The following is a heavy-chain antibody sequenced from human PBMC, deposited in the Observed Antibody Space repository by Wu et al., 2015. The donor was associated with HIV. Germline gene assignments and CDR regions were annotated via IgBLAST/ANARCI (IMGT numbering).Heavy chain of an antibody. V-gene: IGHV1-18*01. D-gene: IGHD3-10*02. CDR3: ARGGXVRAQLSQNYLDF. CDR1: QYRFITYG. Sequence: QVSLVQSGGEVKKPGASVKVSCKASQYRFITYGVTWVRQVPGHGFEWMGWISPYNEKTDVAQKFQDRLTMTTDTSTTTAYMELRSLRTDDTAVYFCARGGXVRAQLSQNYLDFWGQGTLVTVSS. CDR2: ISPYNEKT. J-gene: IGHJ4*02.